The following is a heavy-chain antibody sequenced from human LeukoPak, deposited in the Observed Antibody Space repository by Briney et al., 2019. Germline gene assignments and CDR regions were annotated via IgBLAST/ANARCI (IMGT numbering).Heavy chain of an antibody. D-gene: IGHD3-16*01. CDR1: GFTFSSYG. V-gene: IGHV3-33*01. CDR2: IWYDGSNK. J-gene: IGHJ3*02. CDR3: ARGPQTSWGAFDI. Sequence: GGSLRLSCAASGFTFSSYGMHWVRQAPGKGLEWVAVIWYDGSNKYYADSVKGRFTISRDNSKHTLYLQMNSLRAEDTAVYYCARGPQTSWGAFDIWGQGTMVTVSS.